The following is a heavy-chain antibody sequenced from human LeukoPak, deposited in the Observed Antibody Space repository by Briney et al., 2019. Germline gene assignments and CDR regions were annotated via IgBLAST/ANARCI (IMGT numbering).Heavy chain of an antibody. CDR1: GFTVSSNY. J-gene: IGHJ4*02. D-gene: IGHD3-22*01. V-gene: IGHV3-53*04. CDR2: IYSGGST. CDR3: VRARYYDSSGYYFDY. Sequence: GGSLRLSCAASGFTVSSNYMSWVRQAPGKGLEWVSVIYSGGSTYYADSVRGRFTISRHNSKNTLYLQMNSLRAEDTAVYYCVRARYYDSSGYYFDYWGQGTLVTVSS.